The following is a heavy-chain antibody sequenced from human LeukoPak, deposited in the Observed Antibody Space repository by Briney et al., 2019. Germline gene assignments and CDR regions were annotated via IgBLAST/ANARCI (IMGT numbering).Heavy chain of an antibody. CDR3: ARPGGWDAFDI. CDR2: ISSSSSYI. V-gene: IGHV3-21*01. CDR1: GFTFSSYS. Sequence: GGSLRLSCAASGFTFSSYSMNWVRQAPGKGPEWVSSISSSSSYIYYADSVKGRFTISRDSAKNSLYLQMNSLRAEDTAMYYCARPGGWDAFDIWGQGTMVTVSS. D-gene: IGHD1-14*01. J-gene: IGHJ3*02.